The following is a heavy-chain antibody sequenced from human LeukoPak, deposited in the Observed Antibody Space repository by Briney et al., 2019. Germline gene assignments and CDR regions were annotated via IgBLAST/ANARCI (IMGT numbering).Heavy chain of an antibody. CDR1: GYTFTSYG. J-gene: IGHJ3*02. V-gene: IGHV1-18*01. D-gene: IGHD6-13*01. Sequence: EASVKLSSKASGYTFTSYGISWVRQAPGQGLEWMGWISAYNGNTNYAQKLQGRVTMTTDTPTSTAYMELRSLRSDDTAVYYCARGLHGIAAATDAFDIWGQGTMVTVSS. CDR3: ARGLHGIAAATDAFDI. CDR2: ISAYNGNT.